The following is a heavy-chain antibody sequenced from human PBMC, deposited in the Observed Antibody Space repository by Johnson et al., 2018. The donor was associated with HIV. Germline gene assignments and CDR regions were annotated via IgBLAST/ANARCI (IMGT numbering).Heavy chain of an antibody. CDR1: GLTFSSYW. V-gene: IGHV3-7*05. CDR3: SSGDVFDI. CDR2: IKQDGSEK. Sequence: EVQLVESGGGLVQPGGSLRLSCAVSGLTFSSYWMSWVRQAPGKGLEWVANIKQDGSEKHYVDSVKGRFTISRDNAKNSLYLQMNSLRAEDTAVYYCSSGDVFDIWGQGTMVTVSS. J-gene: IGHJ3*02.